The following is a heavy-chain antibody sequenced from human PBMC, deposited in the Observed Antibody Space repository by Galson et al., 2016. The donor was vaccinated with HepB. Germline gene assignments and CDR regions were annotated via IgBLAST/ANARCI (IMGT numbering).Heavy chain of an antibody. CDR2: ITVATGNT. D-gene: IGHD2-15*01. Sequence: SVKVSCKASGNTFTASAIHWVRQAPGQRLEWMGWITVATGNTKYSQKFQDRVTFTSDTSASTAYMDLGSLTSEDTAVYYCARIGGGSSGFDYWGQGSLVTVSS. J-gene: IGHJ4*02. CDR3: ARIGGGSSGFDY. V-gene: IGHV1-3*01. CDR1: GNTFTASA.